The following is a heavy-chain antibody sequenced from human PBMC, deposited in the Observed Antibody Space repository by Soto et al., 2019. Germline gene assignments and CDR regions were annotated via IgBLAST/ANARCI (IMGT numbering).Heavy chain of an antibody. V-gene: IGHV2-5*02. CDR1: GFSLSTSGVG. D-gene: IGHD3-16*02. CDR3: AHCHRSSYTWDY. Sequence: QITLKESGPTLVKPTQTLTLTCTFSGFSLSTSGVGVGWIRQPPGKALEWLALIYWDDDKRYSPCLKSRLTITKDTSKNQVVLTMTNGDPVDTATYYCAHCHRSSYTWDYWGQGTLVTVSS. J-gene: IGHJ4*02. CDR2: IYWDDDK.